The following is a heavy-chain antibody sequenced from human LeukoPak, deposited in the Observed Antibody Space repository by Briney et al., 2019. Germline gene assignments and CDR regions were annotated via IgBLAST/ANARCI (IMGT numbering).Heavy chain of an antibody. Sequence: GGSLRLSCAASGFSFSNYGMHWVRQAPGKGLEWVAFIRFDGTDEFYADSVKGRFTISRDNSKNTLYLQMNSLRAEDTAVYYCAKLVCSGGSCYFSDDAFDIWGQGTMVTVSS. D-gene: IGHD2-15*01. J-gene: IGHJ3*02. CDR2: IRFDGTDE. CDR1: GFSFSNYG. V-gene: IGHV3-30*02. CDR3: AKLVCSGGSCYFSDDAFDI.